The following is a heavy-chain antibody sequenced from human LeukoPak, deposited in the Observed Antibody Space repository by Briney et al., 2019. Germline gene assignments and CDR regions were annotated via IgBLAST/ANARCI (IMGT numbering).Heavy chain of an antibody. CDR2: IIPIFGTA. CDR3: ARDAGDGYNWSGFDY. V-gene: IGHV1-69*13. CDR1: GGTFSSYA. Sequence: SVKVSCKASGGTFSSYAISWVRQAPGQGLEWMGGIIPIFGTANYAQKFQGRVTITADESTSTAYMELSSLRSEDTAVYYCARDAGDGYNWSGFDYWGQGTLVTVSS. J-gene: IGHJ4*02. D-gene: IGHD5-24*01.